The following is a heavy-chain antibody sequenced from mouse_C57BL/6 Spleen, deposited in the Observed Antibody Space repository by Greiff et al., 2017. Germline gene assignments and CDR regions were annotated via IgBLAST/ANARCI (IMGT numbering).Heavy chain of an antibody. CDR2: ISGGGGNT. J-gene: IGHJ1*03. Sequence: EVKLMESGGGLVKPGGSLKLSCAASGFTFSSYTMSWVRQTPEKRLEWVATISGGGGNTYYPDSVKGRFTISRDNAKNTLYLQMSSLRSEDTALYYCARQVLGNWYFDVWGTGTTVTVSS. CDR3: ARQVLGNWYFDV. D-gene: IGHD1-1*02. CDR1: GFTFSSYT. V-gene: IGHV5-9*01.